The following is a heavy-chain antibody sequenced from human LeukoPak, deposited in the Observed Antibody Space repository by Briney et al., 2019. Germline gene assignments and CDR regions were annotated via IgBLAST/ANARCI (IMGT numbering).Heavy chain of an antibody. CDR1: GYTFTSYA. V-gene: IGHV7-4-1*02. J-gene: IGHJ4*02. CDR2: INTNTGNP. D-gene: IGHD6-13*01. CDR3: ARDLRRGSSSWYVSGGDY. Sequence: GASVKVSCKASGYTFTSYAMNWVRQAPGQGLEWMGWINTNTGNPTYAQGFTGRFVFSLDTSVSTAYLQISSLKAEDTAVYYCARDLRRGSSSWYVSGGDYWGQGTLVTVSS.